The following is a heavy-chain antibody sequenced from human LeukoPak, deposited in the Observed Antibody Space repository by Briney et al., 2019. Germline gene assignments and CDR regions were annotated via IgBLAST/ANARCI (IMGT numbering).Heavy chain of an antibody. CDR1: GFKFSVYT. J-gene: IGHJ3*01. CDR2: ITGTGSQLDDV. CDR3: ARETGFADAFDF. V-gene: IGHV3-21*03. Sequence: TGGSLRLSCAASGFKFSVYTMNWVRQAPGSGLQWVSRITGTGSQLDDVEYADSVRGRFTISSDNGKDSLFLEMRGLRVEDTGIYFCARETGFADAFDFWGRGTLVTVSS.